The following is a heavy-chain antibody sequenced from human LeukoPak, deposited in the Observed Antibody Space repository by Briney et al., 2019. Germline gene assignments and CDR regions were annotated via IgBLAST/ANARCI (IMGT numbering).Heavy chain of an antibody. CDR3: ARSIAVARFDY. CDR1: GLTFSPFA. V-gene: IGHV3-23*01. J-gene: IGHJ4*02. Sequence: GGSLRLSCVASGLTFSPFAMTWVRQAPGKGLEWVSGIRGSGGGTYYADSVKGRFTISRDNAKNSLYLQMNSLRAEDTAVYYCARSIAVARFDYWGQGTLVTVSS. D-gene: IGHD6-19*01. CDR2: IRGSGGGT.